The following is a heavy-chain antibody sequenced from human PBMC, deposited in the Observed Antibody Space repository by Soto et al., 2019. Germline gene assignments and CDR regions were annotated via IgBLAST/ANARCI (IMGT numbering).Heavy chain of an antibody. CDR3: ARGEYSYGYSY. CDR2: IYYSGST. CDR1: GGSISSGDYY. Sequence: SETLSLTCTVSGGSISSGDYYWSWIRQPPGKGLEWIGYIYYSGSTYYNPSLKSRVTISVDTSKNQFSLKLSSVTAADTALYYCARGEYSYGYSYWGQGTLVTVSS. J-gene: IGHJ4*02. D-gene: IGHD5-18*01. V-gene: IGHV4-30-4*01.